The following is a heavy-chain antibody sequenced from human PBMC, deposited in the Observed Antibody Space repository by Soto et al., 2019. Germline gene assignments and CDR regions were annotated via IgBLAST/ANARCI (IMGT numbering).Heavy chain of an antibody. Sequence: GGSPRLSRAAPGFTFSSYWMYLVRPAPGKGLVWVSRIKSDGTITSYADSVKGRFTVSRDNAKNTLYLQMNSLRTEDTAVYYCARNVGLGYNSECWGQGTLVTVSS. D-gene: IGHD5-12*01. V-gene: IGHV3-74*01. CDR3: ARNVGLGYNSEC. J-gene: IGHJ4*02. CDR2: IKSDGTIT. CDR1: GFTFSSYW.